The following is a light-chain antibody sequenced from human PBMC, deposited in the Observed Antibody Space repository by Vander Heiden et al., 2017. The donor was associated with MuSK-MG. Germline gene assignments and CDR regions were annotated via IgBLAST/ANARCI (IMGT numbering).Light chain of an antibody. Sequence: SVLTLPPSMSVAPVRPPRITCRVHNLGRKHAHWYQQKPGTAPALVVYDDGDRPSGIPERFAGSSSGDTAPLTSSRVEAGDEADYYCEVVDSSSDQWGFGGGTKLTVL. CDR2: DDG. CDR1: NLGRKH. V-gene: IGLV3-21*02. J-gene: IGLJ3*02. CDR3: EVVDSSSDQWG.